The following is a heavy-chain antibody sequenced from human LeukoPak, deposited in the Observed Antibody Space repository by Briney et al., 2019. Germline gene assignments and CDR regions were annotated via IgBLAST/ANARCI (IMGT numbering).Heavy chain of an antibody. V-gene: IGHV3-66*01. CDR1: GFTVSTNY. D-gene: IGHD4/OR15-4a*01. J-gene: IGHJ4*02. CDR2: LYSGGST. Sequence: GGSLRLSCAASGFTVSTNYMSWVRQAPGKGLEWVSVLYSGGSTYYADSVQGRFTISRDNSKNTLYLQMNSLRTEDTAVYYCAKGVARFGYGALLDYWGQGTLVTVSS. CDR3: AKGVARFGYGALLDY.